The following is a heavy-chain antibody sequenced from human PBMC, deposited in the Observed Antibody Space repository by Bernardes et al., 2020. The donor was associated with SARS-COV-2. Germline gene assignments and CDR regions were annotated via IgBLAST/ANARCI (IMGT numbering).Heavy chain of an antibody. CDR3: ARDDWDEVTTKWTVYYGMDV. D-gene: IGHD4-4*01. J-gene: IGHJ6*02. CDR2: ISSSGSTI. Sequence: GGSLRLSCAASGFTFSDYYMSWIRQAPGKGLEWVSYISSSGSTIYYADSVKGRFTISRDNAKNSLYLQMNSLRAEDTAVYYCARDDWDEVTTKWTVYYGMDVWGQGTTVTVSS. CDR1: GFTFSDYY. V-gene: IGHV3-11*01.